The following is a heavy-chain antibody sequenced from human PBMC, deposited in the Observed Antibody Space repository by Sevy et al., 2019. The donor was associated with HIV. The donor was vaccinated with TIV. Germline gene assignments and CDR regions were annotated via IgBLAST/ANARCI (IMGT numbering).Heavy chain of an antibody. J-gene: IGHJ4*02. Sequence: GGSLRLSCAASGFTFSIYAMSWVRQAPGKGLEWVPVIIITGGSTYYADSVKGRFTISRDNSKYTLYLQMKTLRAEDTALYYCAKDRVSGTYYTGDFDYWGQGTLVTVSS. CDR1: GFTFSIYA. V-gene: IGHV3-23*01. D-gene: IGHD3-10*01. CDR2: IIITGGST. CDR3: AKDRVSGTYYTGDFDY.